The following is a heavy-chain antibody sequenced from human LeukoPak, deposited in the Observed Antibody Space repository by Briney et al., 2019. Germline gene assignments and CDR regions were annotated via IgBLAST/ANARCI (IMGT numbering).Heavy chain of an antibody. J-gene: IGHJ5*02. Sequence: GGSLRLSCAASGFTLSNAYMSWVRQAPGKGVEWVGRIKNKTNDGTTDYAAPVKSRFTISRDNSKNTLYLQMNRLKTEDTAVYYCTTTIVGGTTWFDPWGQGTLVTVSS. CDR3: TTTIVGGTTWFDP. D-gene: IGHD1-26*01. CDR2: IKNKTNDGTT. CDR1: GFTLSNAY. V-gene: IGHV3-15*01.